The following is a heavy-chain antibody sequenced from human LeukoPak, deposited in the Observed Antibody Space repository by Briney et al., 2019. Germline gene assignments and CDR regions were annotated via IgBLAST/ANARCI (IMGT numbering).Heavy chain of an antibody. CDR2: ISPYNGNT. CDR3: ARDMIPTVTIRSGDDY. CDR1: GYTFTSYD. D-gene: IGHD4-17*01. V-gene: IGHV1-18*01. Sequence: ASVKVSCKASGYTFTSYDINWVRQAPGQGREWMGWISPYNGNTNYAQKFQGRVTMTTDTPTTTAYMGLRSLRSDDTALYYCARDMIPTVTIRSGDDYWGQGTLVTVS. J-gene: IGHJ4*02.